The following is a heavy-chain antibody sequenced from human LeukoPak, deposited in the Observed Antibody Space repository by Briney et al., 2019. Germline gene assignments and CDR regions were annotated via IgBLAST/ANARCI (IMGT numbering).Heavy chain of an antibody. CDR3: ARIPYSSGWYYFDY. CDR2: IDPSDSYT. CDR1: GYSFTSYC. V-gene: IGHV5-10-1*01. Sequence: GESLKISCKGSGYSFTSYCISWVRQMPGKGLEWVGRIDPSDSYTNYSPSFQGHVTISADKSINTAYLQWSSLKASDTAMYYCARIPYSSGWYYFDYWGQGSLVTVSS. J-gene: IGHJ4*02. D-gene: IGHD6-19*01.